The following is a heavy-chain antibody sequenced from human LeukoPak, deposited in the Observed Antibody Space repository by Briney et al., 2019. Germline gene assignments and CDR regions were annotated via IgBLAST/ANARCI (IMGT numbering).Heavy chain of an antibody. V-gene: IGHV5-51*01. J-gene: IGHJ6*02. CDR1: GYSFSDYW. CDR3: ARQGFVASYGVDV. Sequence: GESLKMSCKGYGYSFSDYWIGWVRQMPGKGLEWMGIIYPGDSDTTYSPSFQGQVTISADKSISTAYLQWSSLKASDTAEYYCARQGFVASYGVDVWGQGTTVTVSS. CDR2: IYPGDSDT.